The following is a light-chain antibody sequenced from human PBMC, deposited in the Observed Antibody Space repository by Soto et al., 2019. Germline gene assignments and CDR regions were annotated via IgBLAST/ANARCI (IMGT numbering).Light chain of an antibody. V-gene: IGKV3-11*01. J-gene: IGKJ1*01. CDR1: ESVDRY. CDR2: DAF. CDR3: QHYNSYSEA. Sequence: VLTQSPDVLSLSPGQTATLSCRASESVDRYVAWYQQKVGQAPRLLIYDAFTRATGVEARFSGSGSATDFTLTIRSLQPDDFATYYCQHYNSYSEAFGQGTKVDIK.